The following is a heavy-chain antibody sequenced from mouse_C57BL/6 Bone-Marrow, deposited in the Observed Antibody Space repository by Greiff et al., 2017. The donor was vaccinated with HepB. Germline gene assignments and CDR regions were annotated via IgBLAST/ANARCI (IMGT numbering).Heavy chain of an antibody. CDR1: GYTFTEYT. Sequence: QVQLQQSGAELVKPGASVKLSCKASGYTFTEYTIHWVKQRSGQGLEWIGWFYPGSGSIKYNEKFKDKATLTADKSSITVYMELSRLTSEDTAVYFWAIHEENYSSYKDYAMDYWGQGTSVTVSS. CDR3: AIHEENYSSYKDYAMDY. D-gene: IGHD2-5*01. V-gene: IGHV1-62-2*01. CDR2: FYPGSGSI. J-gene: IGHJ4*01.